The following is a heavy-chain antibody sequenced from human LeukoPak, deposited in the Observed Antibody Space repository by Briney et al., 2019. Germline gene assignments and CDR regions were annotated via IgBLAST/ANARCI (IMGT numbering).Heavy chain of an antibody. CDR3: ASGVAAYYMDV. CDR1: GFTFSNYW. Sequence: GGSLRLSCAASGFTFSNYWMSWVRQAPGKGLEWVANIKQDGREKYYLGSVKGRFTISRDNAKNSMYLQMNSLRVEDTAVYYCASGVAAYYMDVWGKGTTVTVSS. CDR2: IKQDGREK. V-gene: IGHV3-7*01. D-gene: IGHD6-13*01. J-gene: IGHJ6*03.